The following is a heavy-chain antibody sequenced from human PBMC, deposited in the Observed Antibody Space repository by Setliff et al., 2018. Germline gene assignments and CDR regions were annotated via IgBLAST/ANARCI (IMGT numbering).Heavy chain of an antibody. D-gene: IGHD6-13*01. V-gene: IGHV4-61*09. CDR2: IYTSGST. CDR3: ARAAGYSSSWYHYYYGMDV. CDR1: GGSISSGSYY. J-gene: IGHJ6*02. Sequence: SETLSLTCTVSGGSISSGSYYWSWIRQPAGKGLEWIGHIYTSGSTYYNPSLKSRVTISVETSKNQFSLKLSSVTAADTAVYYCARAAGYSSSWYHYYYGMDVWGQGTTVTVSS.